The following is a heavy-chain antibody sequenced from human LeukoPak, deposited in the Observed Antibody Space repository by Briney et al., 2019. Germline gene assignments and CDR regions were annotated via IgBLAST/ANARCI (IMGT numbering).Heavy chain of an antibody. V-gene: IGHV3-30*02. Sequence: GGSLRLSCAAPGFTFSSYGMHWVRQAPGKGLEWVAFIRYDGSNKYYADSVKGRFTISRDHSKNTLYLQMNSLRAEDTAVYYCAKDLQGFWSGPSPYWGQGTLVTVSS. CDR1: GFTFSSYG. D-gene: IGHD3-3*01. CDR3: AKDLQGFWSGPSPY. J-gene: IGHJ4*02. CDR2: IRYDGSNK.